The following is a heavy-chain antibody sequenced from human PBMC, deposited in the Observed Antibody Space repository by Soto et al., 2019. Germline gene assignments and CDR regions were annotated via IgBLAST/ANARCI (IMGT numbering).Heavy chain of an antibody. CDR3: ARVTVTTRIFDY. CDR2: IIPIFGTA. CDR1: GGTFSSYA. D-gene: IGHD4-17*01. V-gene: IGHV1-69*13. J-gene: IGHJ4*02. Sequence: VASVKVSCKASGGTFSSYAISWVRQAPGQGLEWMGGIIPIFGTANYAQKFQGRVTITADESTSTAYMELSSLRSEDTAVYYCARVTVTTRIFDYWGQGTLVTVSS.